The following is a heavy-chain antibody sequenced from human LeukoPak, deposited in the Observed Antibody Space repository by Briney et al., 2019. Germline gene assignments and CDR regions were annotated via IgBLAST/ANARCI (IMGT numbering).Heavy chain of an antibody. CDR2: INHSGST. D-gene: IGHD3-10*01. CDR3: ARHAGLWLGELLWYYYYMDV. Sequence: PSETLSLTCAVYGGSFSGYYWSWIRQPPGKGLEWIGEINHSGSTNYNPSLKSRVTISVDTSKNQFSLKLSSVTAADTAVYYCARHAGLWLGELLWYYYYMDVWGKGTTVTISS. J-gene: IGHJ6*03. CDR1: GGSFSGYY. V-gene: IGHV4-34*01.